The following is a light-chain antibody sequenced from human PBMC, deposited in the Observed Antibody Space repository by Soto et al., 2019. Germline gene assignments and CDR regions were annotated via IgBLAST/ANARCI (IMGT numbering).Light chain of an antibody. CDR1: SSDVGGYNY. V-gene: IGLV2-14*01. Sequence: QSALTQLPSASGSPGQSVAISCTGTSSDVGGYNYVSWYQQHPGKAPKLMIYEVSNRPSGISNRFSGSKSGNTASLTLSGLQAEDEADYYCSSYTSSSTLVFGGGTKLTVL. CDR3: SSYTSSSTLV. J-gene: IGLJ2*01. CDR2: EVS.